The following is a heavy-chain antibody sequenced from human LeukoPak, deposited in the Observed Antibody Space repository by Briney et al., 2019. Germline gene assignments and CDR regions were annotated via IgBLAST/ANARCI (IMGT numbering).Heavy chain of an antibody. CDR3: ARELRGLLLI. CDR2: IYYSGST. J-gene: IGHJ4*02. Sequence: PSETLSLTCTVSGGSISSSTYYWGWIRQPPGKGLEWIGSIYYSGSTYYNPSLKSRVTISVDTSQNQFSLKLSSVTAADTAVYYCARELRGLLLIWGQGTLVTVSS. V-gene: IGHV4-39*02. D-gene: IGHD2-15*01. CDR1: GGSISSSTYY.